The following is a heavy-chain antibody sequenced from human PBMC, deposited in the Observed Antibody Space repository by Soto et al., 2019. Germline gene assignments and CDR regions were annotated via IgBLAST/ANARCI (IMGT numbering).Heavy chain of an antibody. V-gene: IGHV3-30*04. D-gene: IGHD2-2*01. Sequence: GGSLRLSCAASGFTFSSYAMSWVRQAPGKGLEWVAGISYDGNNEYYGDSVKGRFTISRDNSENTLYLQMDSLRAEDTAVYYCANGRSRDDSSPEFDYWGQGALVTVSS. J-gene: IGHJ4*02. CDR2: ISYDGNNE. CDR3: ANGRSRDDSSPEFDY. CDR1: GFTFSSYA.